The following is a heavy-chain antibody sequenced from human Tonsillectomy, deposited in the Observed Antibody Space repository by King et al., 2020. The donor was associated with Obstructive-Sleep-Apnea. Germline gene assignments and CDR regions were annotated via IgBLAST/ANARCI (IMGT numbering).Heavy chain of an antibody. CDR1: GGTLSEYA. V-gene: IGHV1-69*01. CDR2: IIAILGTR. J-gene: IGHJ4*02. CDR3: ARGGSMVRGLITTFDY. Sequence: QLVQSGAEVKKPGSSVKVSCKASGGTLSEYAISCVRQAPGQGLEYMGGIIAILGTRNYVQKFQGRVTISAEESTNTVYMELSGLRFEDTAVYYCARGGSMVRGLITTFDYWGQGTLVTVSS. D-gene: IGHD3-10*01.